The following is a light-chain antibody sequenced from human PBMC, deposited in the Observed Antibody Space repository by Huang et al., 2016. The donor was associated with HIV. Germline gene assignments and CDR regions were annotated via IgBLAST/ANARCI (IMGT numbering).Light chain of an antibody. J-gene: IGKJ5*01. V-gene: IGKV2D-29*01. Sequence: DIVMTQTPLSLSVAPGQPASISCNSTQSLLYIDGKTHLSWYLQKPGKPPHLLISEVSNRFSGVPDRFSGSGSGTHFTLTIVRVEAEDVAFYYCMQGMQLPFTFGQGTRLEMK. CDR3: MQGMQLPFT. CDR1: QSLLYIDGKTH. CDR2: EVS.